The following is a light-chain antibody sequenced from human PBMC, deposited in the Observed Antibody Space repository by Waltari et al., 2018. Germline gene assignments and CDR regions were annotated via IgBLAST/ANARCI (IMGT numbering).Light chain of an antibody. CDR1: QEISNY. V-gene: IGKV1-33*01. Sequence: DIQMTQSPSSLSASVGDRVTITCQASQEISNYLNWYQQKPGKAPKLLIYDASNLETGVPSRFSGSGSGTDFTFTISSLQPEDIATYYCQQYDNPPLTFGGGTKVEIK. CDR3: QQYDNPPLT. J-gene: IGKJ4*01. CDR2: DAS.